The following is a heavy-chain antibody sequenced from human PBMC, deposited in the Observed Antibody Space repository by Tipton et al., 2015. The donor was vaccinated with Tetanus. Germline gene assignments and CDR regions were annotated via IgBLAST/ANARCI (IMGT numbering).Heavy chain of an antibody. Sequence: SLRLSCAASGFTFSSYAMSWVRQAPGKGLEWVSAISGSGGSTYYADSVKGRFTISRDNSKNTLYLQMNSLRAEDTAVYYCATSEPDTGYYYYGMDVWGQGTTVTVSS. CDR2: ISGSGGST. CDR1: GFTFSSYA. J-gene: IGHJ6*02. CDR3: ATSEPDTGYYYYGMDV. V-gene: IGHV3-23*01. D-gene: IGHD5-18*01.